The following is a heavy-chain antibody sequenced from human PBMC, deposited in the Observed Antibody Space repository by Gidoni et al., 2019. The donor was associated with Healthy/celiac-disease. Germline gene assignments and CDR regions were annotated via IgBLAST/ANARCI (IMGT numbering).Heavy chain of an antibody. D-gene: IGHD3-10*01. J-gene: IGHJ6*02. Sequence: RLVESGGGLVHPGGSLRLSCAASGFTFSDYYMSWIRQAPGKGLEWVSYISSSSSYTNYADSVKGRFTISRDNAKNSLYLQMNSLRAEDTAVYYCARGAVVTMVSYGMDVWGQGTTVTVSS. CDR2: ISSSSSYT. CDR1: GFTFSDYY. V-gene: IGHV3-11*05. CDR3: ARGAVVTMVSYGMDV.